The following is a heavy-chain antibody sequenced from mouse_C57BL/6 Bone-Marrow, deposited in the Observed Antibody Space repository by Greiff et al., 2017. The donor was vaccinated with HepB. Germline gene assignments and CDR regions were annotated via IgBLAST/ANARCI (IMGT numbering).Heavy chain of an antibody. CDR1: GFTFSSYG. Sequence: EVQLQESGGDLVKPGGSLKLSCAASGFTFSSYGMSWVRQTPDKRLEWVATISSGGSYTYYPDSVKGRFTISRDNAKNTLYLQMSSLKSEDTAMYYCARRIYPPWGQGTLVTVSA. J-gene: IGHJ3*01. CDR2: ISSGGSYT. D-gene: IGHD2-1*01. CDR3: ARRIYPP. V-gene: IGHV5-6*01.